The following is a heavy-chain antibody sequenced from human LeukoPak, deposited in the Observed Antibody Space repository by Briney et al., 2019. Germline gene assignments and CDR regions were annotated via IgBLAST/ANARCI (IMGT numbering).Heavy chain of an antibody. CDR2: IRYDGSNK. CDR3: ARDEVAPGSFDY. J-gene: IGHJ4*02. Sequence: GGSLRLSCAASGFTFSSYGMHWVRQAPGKGLEWVAFIRYDGSNKYYADSVKGRFTISRDNAKNTLYLQMNSLRAEDTAVYYCARDEVAPGSFDYWGQGTLVTVSS. D-gene: IGHD3-10*01. V-gene: IGHV3-30*02. CDR1: GFTFSSYG.